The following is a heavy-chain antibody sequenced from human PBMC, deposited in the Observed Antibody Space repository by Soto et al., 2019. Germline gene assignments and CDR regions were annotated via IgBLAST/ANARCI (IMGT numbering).Heavy chain of an antibody. V-gene: IGHV3-15*01. Sequence: PGGSLRLSCAASGLPFTDAWMTWVRQVPGGGLEWVGRIKSNSDGGTTDYAAPVKGRFAISRDDSKSTLYLQMNSLKAEYTAVYYCAAHGSDGNWFDPWGQGTLVTVSS. D-gene: IGHD3-10*01. CDR1: GLPFTDAW. CDR3: AAHGSDGNWFDP. J-gene: IGHJ5*02. CDR2: IKSNSDGGTT.